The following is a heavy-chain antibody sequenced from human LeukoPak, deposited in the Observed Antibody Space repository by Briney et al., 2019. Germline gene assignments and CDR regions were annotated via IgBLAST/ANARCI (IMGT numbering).Heavy chain of an antibody. D-gene: IGHD3-10*01. CDR1: GFTFSSYA. J-gene: IGHJ4*02. CDR2: ISGSGGST. V-gene: IGHV3-23*01. CDR3: AKGTAYGSGRFDY. Sequence: QPGGSLRLSCAASGFTFSSYAMSWVRQAPGKGLEGVSAISGSGGSTYYADSVKGRFTISRDNSKNTLYLQMNSLRAEDTAVYYCAKGTAYGSGRFDYWGQGTLVTVSS.